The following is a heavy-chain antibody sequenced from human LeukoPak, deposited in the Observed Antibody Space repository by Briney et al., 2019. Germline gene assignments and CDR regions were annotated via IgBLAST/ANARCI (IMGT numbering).Heavy chain of an antibody. V-gene: IGHV3-30*02. CDR3: AKVSHIAAAGTNWFDP. CDR2: IRYDGSNK. D-gene: IGHD6-13*01. J-gene: IGHJ5*02. Sequence: GGSLRLSCAASGFTFSSYGMHWVRQAPGKGLEWVAFIRYDGSNKYYADSVKGRFTISRDNSKNTLYLQMNSLRAEDTAVYYCAKVSHIAAAGTNWFDPWGQGTLVTVSS. CDR1: GFTFSSYG.